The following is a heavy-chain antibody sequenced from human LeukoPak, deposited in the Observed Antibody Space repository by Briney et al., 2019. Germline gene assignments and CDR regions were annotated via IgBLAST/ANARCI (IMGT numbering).Heavy chain of an antibody. D-gene: IGHD3-3*01. Sequence: PSETLSLTCAVYGGSFSGYYWSWIRQPPGKGMEWIGEINHSGSTNYNPSLKSRVTISVDTSKNQFSLKLSSVTAADTAVYYCARGWWSLEPLLGTDYYFDYWGQGTLVTGSS. CDR3: ARGWWSLEPLLGTDYYFDY. V-gene: IGHV4-34*01. CDR2: INHSGST. CDR1: GGSFSGYY. J-gene: IGHJ4*02.